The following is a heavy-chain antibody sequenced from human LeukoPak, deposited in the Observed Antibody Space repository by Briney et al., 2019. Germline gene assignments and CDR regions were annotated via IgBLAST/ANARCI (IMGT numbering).Heavy chain of an antibody. CDR1: GFTFSNYA. CDR2: ISGSGGST. V-gene: IGHV3-23*01. D-gene: IGHD2-2*01. Sequence: GGSLRLSCAASGFTFSNYAMSWVRQAPGKGLEWVSAISGSGGSTYYADSVKGRFTISRDNSKNTLYLQMNSLRAEDTAVYYCAIKLYCSSTSCPLSPWGQGTLVTVSS. J-gene: IGHJ5*02. CDR3: AIKLYCSSTSCPLSP.